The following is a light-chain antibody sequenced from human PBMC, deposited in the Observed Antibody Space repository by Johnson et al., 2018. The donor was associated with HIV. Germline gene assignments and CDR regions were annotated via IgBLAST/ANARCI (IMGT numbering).Light chain of an antibody. Sequence: QSVLTQPPSVSAAPGQKVTIPCSGSSSNIGNNYASWYQQVPGTAPKLLIYDKHKRPSGIPDRFSGSKSGTSATLDITGLQTGDEADYYCGTWDNSLSAGVFGTGTKVTVL. V-gene: IGLV1-51*01. CDR2: DKH. CDR1: SSNIGNNY. J-gene: IGLJ1*01. CDR3: GTWDNSLSAGV.